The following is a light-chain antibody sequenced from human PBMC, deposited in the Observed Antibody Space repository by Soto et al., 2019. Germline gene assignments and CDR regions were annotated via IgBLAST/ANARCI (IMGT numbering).Light chain of an antibody. CDR3: MQALRTPT. Sequence: DIVMTQSPLSLPVTPGEPASISFRSSQSLLHSNGHNYLDWYVQKPGQSPQLLIYLGSHRASGVPDRFSGSGSGTDFTLRINTVEAEDVGVYYCMQALRTPTFGGGTKVEIK. CDR2: LGS. V-gene: IGKV2-28*01. J-gene: IGKJ4*01. CDR1: QSLLHSNGHNY.